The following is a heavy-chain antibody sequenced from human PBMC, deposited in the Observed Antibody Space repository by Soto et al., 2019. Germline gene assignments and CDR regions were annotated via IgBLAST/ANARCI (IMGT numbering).Heavy chain of an antibody. V-gene: IGHV1-69*01. CDR3: ARDVPLNYYDGTFSYYAMDV. Sequence: EVSRKGFGGTFSRHAISSVRQGPGQGRGWMGGIIPFFKATSFAQKFQGRVTITADDSTSTAYMDLYSLGSEDTAVYYCARDVPLNYYDGTFSYYAMDVWGQGTTVTVSS. CDR1: GGTFSRHA. J-gene: IGHJ6*02. CDR2: IIPFFKAT. D-gene: IGHD3-16*01.